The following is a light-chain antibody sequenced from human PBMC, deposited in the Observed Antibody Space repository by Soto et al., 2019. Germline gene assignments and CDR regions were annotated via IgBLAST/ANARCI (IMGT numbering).Light chain of an antibody. CDR1: QSVSSTY. Sequence: EIVLTQSPGTLSLSPGERATLSCRASQSVSSTYLAWYQQKPGQAPSLLIYGASRRATGIPDRFSGSGSGIDFTLTISRLEPEDFAVYYCQQYGRSPTTFGGGTKVEIK. CDR3: QQYGRSPTT. CDR2: GAS. J-gene: IGKJ4*02. V-gene: IGKV3-20*01.